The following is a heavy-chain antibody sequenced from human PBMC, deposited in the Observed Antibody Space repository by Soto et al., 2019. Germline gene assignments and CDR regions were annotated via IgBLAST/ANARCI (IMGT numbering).Heavy chain of an antibody. CDR2: IYYSGST. CDR3: ALIQQWLVAARDDY. CDR1: GGSISSGGYY. D-gene: IGHD6-19*01. Sequence: SETLSLTCTVSGGSISSGGYYWSWIRQHPGKGLEWIGHIYYSGSTYYNPSLKSRVTISVDTSKNQFSLKLSSVTAADTAVYYCALIQQWLVAARDDYWGQGTLVTVSS. V-gene: IGHV4-31*03. J-gene: IGHJ4*02.